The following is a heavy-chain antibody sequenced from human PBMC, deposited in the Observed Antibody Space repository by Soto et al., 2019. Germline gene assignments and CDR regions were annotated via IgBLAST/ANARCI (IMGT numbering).Heavy chain of an antibody. J-gene: IGHJ4*02. Sequence: GESLKISCKGSGYTFTSYWIGWVRQMPGKGLEWVAIIYPGDSDTRYSPSFQGQVTISADKSISTAYLQWSSLKASDTAVYYCARTKRTGYSEFDYWGQGTLVTVSS. D-gene: IGHD2-15*01. CDR3: ARTKRTGYSEFDY. V-gene: IGHV5-51*01. CDR1: GYTFTSYW. CDR2: IYPGDSDT.